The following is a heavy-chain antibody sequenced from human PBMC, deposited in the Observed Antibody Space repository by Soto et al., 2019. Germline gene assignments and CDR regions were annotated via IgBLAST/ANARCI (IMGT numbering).Heavy chain of an antibody. CDR3: VRRSNGFDF. D-gene: IGHD7-27*01. CDR1: GFIFGDYA. V-gene: IGHV3-11*01. Sequence: PGGSLRLSCAASGFIFGDYAMGWIRQAPGKGLEWISYISLSGYVKYYTDSVKGRFTSSRDNAKNSLHLQMDNLAAGDTAVYYCVRRSNGFDFWGQGTRVTVSS. CDR2: ISLSGYVK. J-gene: IGHJ4*02.